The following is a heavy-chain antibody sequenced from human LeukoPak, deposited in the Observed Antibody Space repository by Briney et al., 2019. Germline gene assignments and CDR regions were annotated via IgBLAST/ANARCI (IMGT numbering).Heavy chain of an antibody. CDR2: IIPIFGTA. CDR1: GGTFSSYA. CDR3: ARASIVVVVAATVVFDY. Sequence: SVKVSCKASGGTFSSYAISWVRQAPGQGLEWMGGIIPIFGTANYAQKFQGRVTITADVSTSTAYMELSSPRSEDTAVYYCARASIVVVVAATVVFDYWGQGTLVTVSS. J-gene: IGHJ4*02. V-gene: IGHV1-69*01. D-gene: IGHD2-15*01.